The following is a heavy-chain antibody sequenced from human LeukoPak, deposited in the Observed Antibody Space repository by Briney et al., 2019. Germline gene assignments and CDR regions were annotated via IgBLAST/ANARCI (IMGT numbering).Heavy chain of an antibody. CDR2: INPNSGGT. V-gene: IGHV1-2*02. CDR1: GYTFTGYY. D-gene: IGHD3-16*01. J-gene: IGHJ4*02. CDR3: ARDNDSRDPPHFDY. Sequence: ASVKVSCKASGYTFTGYYIHWVRQAPGQGLEWMGWINPNSGGTNYAQKFQGRVTMTRDTSVNTAYMELSRLRSEDTAVYYCARDNDSRDPPHFDYWGQGTLVTVSS.